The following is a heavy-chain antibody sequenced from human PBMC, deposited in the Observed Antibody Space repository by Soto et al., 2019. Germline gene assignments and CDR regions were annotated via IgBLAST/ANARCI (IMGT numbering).Heavy chain of an antibody. V-gene: IGHV3-21*01. CDR3: AADYGDYPRWGYYGMDV. D-gene: IGHD4-17*01. CDR1: GFTFSSYS. J-gene: IGHJ6*02. CDR2: ISSSSSYI. Sequence: EVQLVESGGGLVKPGGSLRLSCAASGFTFSSYSMNWVRQAPGKGLEWVSSISSSSSYIYYADSVNGRFTISRDNAKNSLYLQMDSLRAEDTAVYYCAADYGDYPRWGYYGMDVWGQGTTVTVSS.